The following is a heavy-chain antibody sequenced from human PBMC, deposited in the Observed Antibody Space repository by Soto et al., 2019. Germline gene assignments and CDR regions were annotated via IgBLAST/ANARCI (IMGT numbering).Heavy chain of an antibody. J-gene: IGHJ5*02. D-gene: IGHD1-26*01. CDR1: GYTFTSYG. CDR3: ARVVGGLGHWFDP. V-gene: IGHV1-18*01. CDR2: ISAYNGNT. Sequence: QVQLEQSGAEVKKPGASVKVSCKASGYTFTSYGISWVRPAPGQGLEWMGRISAYNGNTNYEQKPQGRVTMTPDTSTSAACMELRSLRSDDTAVYYWARVVGGLGHWFDPWCQGNLVTVSS.